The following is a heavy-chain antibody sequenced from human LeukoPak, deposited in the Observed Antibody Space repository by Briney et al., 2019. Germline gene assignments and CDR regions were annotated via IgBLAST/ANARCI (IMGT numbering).Heavy chain of an antibody. CDR3: ARVPRDSSSWYPFDY. CDR1: GGSISSYY. J-gene: IGHJ4*02. Sequence: SETLSLTCTVSGGSISSYYWSWIRQPPGKGPEWIGYIYYSGSTNYNPSLKSRVTISVDTSKNQFSLKLSSVTAADTAVYYCARVPRDSSSWYPFDYWGQGTLVTVSS. V-gene: IGHV4-59*01. CDR2: IYYSGST. D-gene: IGHD6-13*01.